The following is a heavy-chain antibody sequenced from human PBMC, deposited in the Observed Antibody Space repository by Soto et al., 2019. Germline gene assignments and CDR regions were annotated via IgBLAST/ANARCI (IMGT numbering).Heavy chain of an antibody. CDR3: ASGTILGVVIGYYYYGMDF. J-gene: IGHJ6*02. D-gene: IGHD3-3*01. CDR2: IIPIFGTA. Sequence: SVKVSCKASGGTFSSYAISWVLQAPGQGLEWMGGIIPIFGTANYAQKFQGRVTITADESTSTAYMELSSLRSEDTAVYYCASGTILGVVIGYYYYGMDFWGQGNSVSVSS. V-gene: IGHV1-69*13. CDR1: GGTFSSYA.